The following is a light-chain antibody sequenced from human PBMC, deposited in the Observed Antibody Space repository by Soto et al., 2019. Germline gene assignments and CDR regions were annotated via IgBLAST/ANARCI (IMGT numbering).Light chain of an antibody. Sequence: DMQMTKSPCTVSATIKDRVNSTGRARQSISSWLAWYQQKPEKAPKLLIYDASSLESGVPSRFSGSGYGTEFSVTISSLQPDDFTTYQFPQYTSSSPTISGGTKVDVK. CDR1: QSISSW. J-gene: IGKJ4*01. V-gene: IGKV1-5*01. CDR2: DAS. CDR3: PQYTSSSPT.